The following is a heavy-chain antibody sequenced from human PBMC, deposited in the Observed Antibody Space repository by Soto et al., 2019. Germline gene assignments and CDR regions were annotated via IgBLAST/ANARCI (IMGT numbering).Heavy chain of an antibody. D-gene: IGHD2-2*01. Sequence: ASVKVSCKASGYTFTGYYMHWVRQAPGQGLEWMGWINPNSGGTNYAQKFQGRVTMTRDTSISTAYMELSRLRSDDTAVYYCAQYCSSTSCYGLWVYYWGQGARFRVSS. CDR2: INPNSGGT. V-gene: IGHV1-2*02. CDR1: GYTFTGYY. J-gene: IGHJ4*02. CDR3: AQYCSSTSCYGLWVYY.